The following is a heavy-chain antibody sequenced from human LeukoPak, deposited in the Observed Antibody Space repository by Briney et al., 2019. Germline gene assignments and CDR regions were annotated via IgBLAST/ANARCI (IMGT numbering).Heavy chain of an antibody. CDR3: ARAGDTYSNYPKNVVGWFGP. D-gene: IGHD4-11*01. V-gene: IGHV3-11*01. Sequence: LRLSCAASGFTFSDYDMSWIRQAPGKGLEWVSYISSSGSTIYYADSVKGRFTISRDNAKNSLYLQMNSLRAEDTAVYYCARAGDTYSNYPKNVVGWFGPWGQGTLVTVSS. CDR2: ISSSGSTI. CDR1: GFTFSDYD. J-gene: IGHJ5*02.